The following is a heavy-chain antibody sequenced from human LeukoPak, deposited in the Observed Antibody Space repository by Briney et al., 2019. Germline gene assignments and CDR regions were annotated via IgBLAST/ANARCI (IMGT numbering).Heavy chain of an antibody. J-gene: IGHJ3*02. CDR1: GGSISSYY. D-gene: IGHD1-26*01. Sequence: SETLSLTCTVSGGSISSYYWSWIRQPAGKGLEWIGRIYTSGSTNYNPSLKSRVTVSVDTSKNQFSLKLSSVTAADTAVYYCAGGGSYYVGDAFDIWGQGTMVTVSS. CDR2: IYTSGST. CDR3: AGGGSYYVGDAFDI. V-gene: IGHV4-4*07.